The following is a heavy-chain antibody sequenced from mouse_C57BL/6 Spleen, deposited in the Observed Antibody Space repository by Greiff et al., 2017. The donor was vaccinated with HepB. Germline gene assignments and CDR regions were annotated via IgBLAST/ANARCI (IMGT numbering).Heavy chain of an antibody. V-gene: IGHV1-55*01. Sequence: VQLQQSGAELVKPGASVKMSCKASGYTFTSYWITWVKQRPGQGLEWIGDIYPGSGSTNYNEKFKSKATLTVDTSSSTAYMQLSSLTSADSAVYYCAREAYYYGSSFDYWGQGTTLTVSS. CDR3: AREAYYYGSSFDY. J-gene: IGHJ2*01. CDR1: GYTFTSYW. CDR2: IYPGSGST. D-gene: IGHD1-1*01.